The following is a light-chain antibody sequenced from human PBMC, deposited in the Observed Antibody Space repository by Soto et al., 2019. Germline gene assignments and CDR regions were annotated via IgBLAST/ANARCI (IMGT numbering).Light chain of an antibody. CDR3: QQCDNWWT. Sequence: EIVMTQSPDTLSVSPGERATLSSRASQSVGSNLAWYQKKPGQAPRLLIFGASTRATGIPARFSGSGSGTEFTLTISSLQSEDFAVYYCQQCDNWWTFGQGTKVDIK. J-gene: IGKJ1*01. V-gene: IGKV3-15*01. CDR2: GAS. CDR1: QSVGSN.